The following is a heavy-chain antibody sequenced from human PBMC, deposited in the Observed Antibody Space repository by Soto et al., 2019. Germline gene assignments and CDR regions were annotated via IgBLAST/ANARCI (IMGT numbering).Heavy chain of an antibody. CDR2: INHSGST. J-gene: IGHJ4*02. CDR1: GGSFSGYY. D-gene: IGHD2-21*01. CDR3: ARGGHSPFDY. V-gene: IGHV4-34*01. Sequence: SETLSLTCAVYGGSFSGYYWSWIRQPPGKGLEWIGEINHSGSTNYNPSLKSRVTISVDTSKNQFSLKLSSVTAADTAVYYCARGGHSPFDYWGQGTLVTVSS.